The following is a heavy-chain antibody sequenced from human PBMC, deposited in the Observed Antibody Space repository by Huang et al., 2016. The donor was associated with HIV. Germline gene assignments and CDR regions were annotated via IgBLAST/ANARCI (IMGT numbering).Heavy chain of an antibody. Sequence: EVQLVQSGAEVKKPGESLKISCKGSGYRFRSNWIGWVRQMPGKGLEWRGIIYPGDSDTSYSPSFQGQVTISADKSINTAYLQWSSLKASDTAMYYCARLIGSPSFYYGLDVWGQGTTVTVSS. D-gene: IGHD3-10*01. CDR3: ARLIGSPSFYYGLDV. CDR1: GYRFRSNW. V-gene: IGHV5-51*01. CDR2: IYPGDSDT. J-gene: IGHJ6*02.